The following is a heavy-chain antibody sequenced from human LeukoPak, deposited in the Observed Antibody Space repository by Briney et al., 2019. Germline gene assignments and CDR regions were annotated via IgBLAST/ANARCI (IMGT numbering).Heavy chain of an antibody. CDR3: ARGPTLVRGVIMPDSVGGMDV. CDR1: GFTFTSYD. V-gene: IGHV1-8*01. J-gene: IGHJ6*02. D-gene: IGHD3-10*01. Sequence: ASVKVSCKASGFTFTSYDINWVRQAPGQGLEWMGWMNPNCGNTRYAQKVQGRITMTRDTSISTAYMELSSLRSEDTAVYYCARGPTLVRGVIMPDSVGGMDVWSQGTTVTVSS. CDR2: MNPNCGNT.